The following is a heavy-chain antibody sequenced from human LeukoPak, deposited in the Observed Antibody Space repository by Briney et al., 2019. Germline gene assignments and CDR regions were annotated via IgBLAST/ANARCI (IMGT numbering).Heavy chain of an antibody. J-gene: IGHJ4*02. CDR2: ISGSGGST. V-gene: IGHV3-23*01. CDR1: GFTFSSYA. Sequence: GGSLRLSCAASGFTFSSYAMSWVRQAPGKGLEWVSAISGSGGSTYYADSVKGRFTISRDNSKNTLYLQMNSLRAEDTAVYYCAKLRIVVVVAAADYWGQGTLVTVPS. CDR3: AKLRIVVVVAAADY. D-gene: IGHD2-15*01.